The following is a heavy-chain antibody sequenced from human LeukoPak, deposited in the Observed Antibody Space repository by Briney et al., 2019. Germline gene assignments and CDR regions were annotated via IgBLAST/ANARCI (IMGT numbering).Heavy chain of an antibody. V-gene: IGHV4-34*01. Sequence: SETLSLTCAVYGGSFSGYYWSWIRQPPGKGLEWIGEINHSGSTNYNPSLKSRVTISVDTSKNQFSLKLSSVTAADTAVYYCARNYYDSSGYTQDDAFDIWGQGTMVTVSS. CDR3: ARNYYDSSGYTQDDAFDI. CDR2: INHSGST. D-gene: IGHD3-22*01. J-gene: IGHJ3*02. CDR1: GGSFSGYY.